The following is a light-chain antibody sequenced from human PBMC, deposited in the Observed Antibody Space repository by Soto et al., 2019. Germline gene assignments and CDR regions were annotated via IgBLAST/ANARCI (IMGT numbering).Light chain of an antibody. CDR3: SSYTSSSTEV. J-gene: IGLJ1*01. V-gene: IGLV2-14*01. CDR1: NSDVGGYDY. Sequence: QSALTQPASVSGSPGQSITISCTGTNSDVGGYDYVSWYQQHPGKAPKLMICEVSNRPSGVSNRFSGSKSGNTASLTISGLQAEDEADYYCSSYTSSSTEVFGTGTKLTVL. CDR2: EVS.